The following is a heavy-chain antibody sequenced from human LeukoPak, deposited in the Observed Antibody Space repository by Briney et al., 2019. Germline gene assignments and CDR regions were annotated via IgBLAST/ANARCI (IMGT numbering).Heavy chain of an antibody. CDR2: IITWDADT. J-gene: IGHJ3*02. D-gene: IGHD2-15*01. CDR1: GYSFTSYC. CDR3: PRRGYCSGCDCFSAVFDI. V-gene: IGHV5-51*01. Sequence: GAPKIFCRGSGYSFTSYCFARGRQIPGKGVELMGIIITWDADTRYSTSFHGNVTMSADKSISPIYLQWSSLKASDTAMYYCPRRGYCSGCDCFSAVFDIWGQGTMVTVSS.